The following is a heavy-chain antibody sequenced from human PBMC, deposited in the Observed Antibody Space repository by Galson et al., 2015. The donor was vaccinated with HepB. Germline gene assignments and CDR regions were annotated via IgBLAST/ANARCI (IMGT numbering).Heavy chain of an antibody. J-gene: IGHJ3*02. CDR1: GYTFTSYG. CDR3: AGRVYFDSGVGVFDI. Sequence: SVKVSCKASGYTFTSYGISWVRQAPGQGLEWMGWISAHNGNTNYAQNLQGRVIMTTDTSTSTAYMELRSLRSDDTAVYYCAGRVYFDSGVGVFDIWGQGTMVTVSS. CDR2: ISAHNGNT. D-gene: IGHD3-9*01. V-gene: IGHV1-18*04.